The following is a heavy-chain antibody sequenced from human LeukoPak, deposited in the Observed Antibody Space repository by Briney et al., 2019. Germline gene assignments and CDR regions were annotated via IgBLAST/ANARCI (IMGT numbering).Heavy chain of an antibody. D-gene: IGHD2-2*01. V-gene: IGHV4-31*03. CDR2: IYYSGST. CDR1: GGSISSDGYY. Sequence: SETLSLTCTVSGGSISSDGYYWSWIRQHPGKGLEWIGYIYYSGSTYYNPSLKSRVIISVDTSKNQFSLKLSSVTAADTAVYYCARRTSVLGMDVWGQGTTVTVSS. J-gene: IGHJ6*02. CDR3: ARRTSVLGMDV.